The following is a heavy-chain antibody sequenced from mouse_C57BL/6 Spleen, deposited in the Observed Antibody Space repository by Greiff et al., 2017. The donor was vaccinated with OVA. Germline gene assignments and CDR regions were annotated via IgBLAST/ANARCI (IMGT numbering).Heavy chain of an antibody. D-gene: IGHD1-1*01. CDR2: ISSGGSYT. Sequence: VQLKESGGDLVKPGGSLKLSCAASGFTFSSYGMSWVRQTPDKRLEWVANISSGGSYTYYPDSVKGRFTISRANAKNPLYLQMSSLKSSDTAMYYCSSLPYYYCSSHWSFDFWGTGTTVTVSS. CDR3: SSLPYYYCSSHWSFDF. V-gene: IGHV5-6*01. CDR1: GFTFSSYG. J-gene: IGHJ1*03.